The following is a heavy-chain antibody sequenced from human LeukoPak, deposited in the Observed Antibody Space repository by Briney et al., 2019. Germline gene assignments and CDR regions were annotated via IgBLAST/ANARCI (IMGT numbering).Heavy chain of an antibody. D-gene: IGHD4-17*01. CDR3: ARSCGDYYFDY. V-gene: IGHV4-30-4*08. Sequence: SETLSLTCTVSGDSISSSNFYWGWIRQPPGKGLEWIGYIYYSGSTYYNPSLKSRVTISVDTSKNQFSLKLSSVTAADTAVYYCARSCGDYYFDYWGQGTLVTVSS. J-gene: IGHJ4*02. CDR1: GDSISSSNFY. CDR2: IYYSGST.